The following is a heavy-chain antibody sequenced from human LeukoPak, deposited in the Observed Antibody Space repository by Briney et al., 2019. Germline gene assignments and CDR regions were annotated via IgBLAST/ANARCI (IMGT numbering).Heavy chain of an antibody. D-gene: IGHD6-19*01. Sequence: GGSLRLLCAASGFSFSNYGMHWVRQAPGKGLEWVAFIAHDRNNKYYADSVKGRFTISRDNSKNTLYLQMNSLRAEDTAVYYCARDDYSSGWYCAYWGQGALVTVSS. CDR3: ARDDYSSGWYCAY. V-gene: IGHV3-30*02. CDR2: IAHDRNNK. J-gene: IGHJ4*02. CDR1: GFSFSNYG.